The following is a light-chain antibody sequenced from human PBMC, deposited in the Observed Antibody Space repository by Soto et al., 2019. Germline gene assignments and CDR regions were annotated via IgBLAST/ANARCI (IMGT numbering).Light chain of an antibody. J-gene: IGKJ1*01. CDR3: QQYGSSRWT. CDR1: QSVSGSY. CDR2: GAS. Sequence: EIVLTQSPGTLSLSPGERATLSCRASQSVSGSYLAWYHQRPGQAPRLLIYGASSRATGIPDRFSGSGSGTDFTLTITRLEPEDFAVYYCQQYGSSRWTFGRGTKVEIK. V-gene: IGKV3-20*01.